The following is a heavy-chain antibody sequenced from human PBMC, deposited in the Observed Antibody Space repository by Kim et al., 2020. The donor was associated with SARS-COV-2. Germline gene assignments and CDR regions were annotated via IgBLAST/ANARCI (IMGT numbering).Heavy chain of an antibody. Sequence: ASVKVSCKASGYTFTSYGISWVRQAPGQGLEWMGWISAYNGNTNYAQKLQGRVTMTTDTSTSTAYMELRSLRSDDTAVYYCAISYYYGSGSYPRPVYYYYGMDVWGQGTTVTVSS. V-gene: IGHV1-18*01. CDR2: ISAYNGNT. CDR3: AISYYYGSGSYPRPVYYYYGMDV. CDR1: GYTFTSYG. J-gene: IGHJ6*02. D-gene: IGHD3-10*01.